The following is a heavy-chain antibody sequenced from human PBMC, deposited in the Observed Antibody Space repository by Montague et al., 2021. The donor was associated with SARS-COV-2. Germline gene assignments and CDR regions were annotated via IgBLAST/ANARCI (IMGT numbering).Heavy chain of an antibody. CDR1: GGSLSGYY. Sequence: SETLSLTCAVYGGSLSGYYWSCIRQPPGKGLEWIGEINHSGSTNYNPSLKSRVTISLDTSKNQFSLKLSSVTAADTAVYYCARGRRRYNWRDETSYYYGMDVWGQGTTVTVSS. J-gene: IGHJ6*02. CDR3: ARGRRRYNWRDETSYYYGMDV. D-gene: IGHD1-20*01. V-gene: IGHV4-34*01. CDR2: INHSGST.